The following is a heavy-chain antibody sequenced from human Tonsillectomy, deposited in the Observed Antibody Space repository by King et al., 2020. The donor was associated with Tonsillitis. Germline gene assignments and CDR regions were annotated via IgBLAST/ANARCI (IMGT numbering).Heavy chain of an antibody. D-gene: IGHD1-7*01. J-gene: IGHJ6*03. V-gene: IGHV3-48*01. CDR3: ARSTTRPHYYYMDV. Sequence: VQLVESGGGLVQPGGSLRLSCAASGFTFSSDTMNWVRQVPGRGLECVSYITRSSNNRYYADSVKGRFTIFRDDAKNSLYLQMNSLRAEDTAVYYCARSTTRPHYYYMDVWGKGTTVTVSS. CDR1: GFTFSSDT. CDR2: ITRSSNNR.